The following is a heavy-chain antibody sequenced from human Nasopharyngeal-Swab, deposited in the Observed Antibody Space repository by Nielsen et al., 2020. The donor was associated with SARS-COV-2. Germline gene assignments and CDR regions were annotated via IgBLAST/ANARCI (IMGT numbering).Heavy chain of an antibody. D-gene: IGHD2-15*01. V-gene: IGHV3-30*18. CDR1: GFTFSSYS. Sequence: GGSLRLSCAASGFTFSSYSMNWVRQAPGKGLEWAAVISYDGSNKYYADSVKGRFTISRDNSKNTLYLQMNRLRAEDTAVYYCAKLILYCSGGSCSFDYWGQGTLVTVSS. CDR3: AKLILYCSGGSCSFDY. J-gene: IGHJ4*02. CDR2: ISYDGSNK.